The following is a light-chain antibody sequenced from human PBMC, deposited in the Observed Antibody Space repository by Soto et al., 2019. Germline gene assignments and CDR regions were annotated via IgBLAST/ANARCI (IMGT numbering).Light chain of an antibody. V-gene: IGKV3-20*01. Sequence: EIVLTQSPGTLSLSPGERVSLSCRASQSVSSSNLAWYQQKPDQAPRLLIYGASSRATGVSDRFSGSGSGTDFTLSISRLEPEDSAVYYCQQYGGSPFAFGPGTKVEIK. CDR3: QQYGGSPFA. J-gene: IGKJ3*01. CDR2: GAS. CDR1: QSVSSSN.